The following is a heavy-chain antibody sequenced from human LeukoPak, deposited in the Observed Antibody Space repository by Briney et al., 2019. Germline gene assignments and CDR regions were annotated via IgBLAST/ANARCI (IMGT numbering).Heavy chain of an antibody. CDR2: ISWNSGSI. Sequence: GGSLRLSCAASGFTFDDYAMHWVRQAPGKGLEWVSGISWNSGSIGYADSVKGRFTISRDNAKNSLYLQMNSLRAEDTALYYCAKDIGGGEGGYYYYMDVWGKGTTVTVSS. CDR3: AKDIGGGEGGYYYYMDV. CDR1: GFTFDDYA. D-gene: IGHD3-16*01. V-gene: IGHV3-9*01. J-gene: IGHJ6*03.